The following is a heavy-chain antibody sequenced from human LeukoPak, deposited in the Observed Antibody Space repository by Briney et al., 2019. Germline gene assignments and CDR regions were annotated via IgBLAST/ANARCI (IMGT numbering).Heavy chain of an antibody. D-gene: IGHD2-8*01. V-gene: IGHV3-23*01. CDR2: ISGSGGST. CDR1: GFTFSSYA. J-gene: IGHJ4*02. CDR3: AKDRSCTNDICHGDFDY. Sequence: AGGSLRLSCAASGFTFSSYAVSWVRQAPGKGLEWVSSISGSGGSTYSADSVKGRSTISRDNSKNTLYLQMNSLRAEDTALYYCAKDRSCTNDICHGDFDYWGQGTLVTVSS.